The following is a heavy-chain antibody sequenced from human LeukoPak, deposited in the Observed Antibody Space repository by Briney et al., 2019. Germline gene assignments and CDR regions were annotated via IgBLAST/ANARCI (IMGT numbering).Heavy chain of an antibody. Sequence: SETLSLTCTVSGGSISSSSYYWSWIRQPPGKGLEWIGYIYYSGSTNYNPSLKSRVTISVDTSKNQFSLKLSSVTAADTAVYYCARASRRGYDILTGQTTRGWFDPWGQGTLVTVSS. J-gene: IGHJ5*02. CDR2: IYYSGST. D-gene: IGHD3-9*01. CDR1: GGSISSSSYY. V-gene: IGHV4-61*01. CDR3: ARASRRGYDILTGQTTRGWFDP.